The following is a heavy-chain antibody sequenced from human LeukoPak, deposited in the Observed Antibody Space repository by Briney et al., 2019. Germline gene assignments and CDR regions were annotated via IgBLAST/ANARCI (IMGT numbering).Heavy chain of an antibody. CDR3: ARDSSVASSGCFFD. CDR1: GGTFSSYA. D-gene: IGHD3-22*01. CDR2: INPNSGGT. V-gene: IGHV1-2*02. J-gene: IGHJ4*02. Sequence: ASVKVSCKASGGTFSSYAISWVRQAPGQGLEWMGRINPNSGGTNYAQKFQGRVTMTRDTSISTAYMELSRLRSDDTAVYYCARDSSVASSGCFFDWGQGTLVTVSS.